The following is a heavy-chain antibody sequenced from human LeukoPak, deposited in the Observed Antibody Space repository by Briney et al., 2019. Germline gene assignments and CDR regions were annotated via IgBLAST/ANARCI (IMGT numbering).Heavy chain of an antibody. Sequence: GGPLRLSCAASGFTFSSYEMNWVRQAPGKGLEWVSDISSSGRIIYYADSVKGRFTISRDNTKNSLYLQMNSLRAEDTAVYYCARVSRYANDYWGQGTLVTVSS. J-gene: IGHJ4*02. CDR3: ARVSRYANDY. CDR2: ISSSGRII. CDR1: GFTFSSYE. D-gene: IGHD2-8*01. V-gene: IGHV3-48*03.